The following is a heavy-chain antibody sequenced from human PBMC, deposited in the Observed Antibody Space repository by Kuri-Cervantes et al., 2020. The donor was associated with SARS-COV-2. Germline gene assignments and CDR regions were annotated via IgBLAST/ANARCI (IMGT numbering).Heavy chain of an antibody. CDR2: ISGSGGST. CDR3: AKHAVPATHYYYYYMDV. J-gene: IGHJ6*03. CDR1: GFTFSSYA. V-gene: IGHV3-23*01. Sequence: GGSLRLSCAASGFTFSSYAMSWVRQAPGKGLEWVSAISGSGGSTYYADSVKGRFTISRDNSKNTLYLQMNSLRAEDTAVYYCAKHAVPATHYYYYYMDVWGKGTTVTVSS. D-gene: IGHD2-2*01.